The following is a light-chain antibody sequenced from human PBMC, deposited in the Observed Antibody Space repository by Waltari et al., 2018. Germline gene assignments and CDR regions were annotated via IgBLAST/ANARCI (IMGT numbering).Light chain of an antibody. V-gene: IGKV4-1*01. CDR1: QNVLYNSNNKYY. CDR3: HQYFSPHWT. J-gene: IGKJ1*01. CDR2: WAS. Sequence: DIVLTQSPDSLVVSLGERSTINCKACQNVLYNSNNKYYLGGYQQKPGQPPKLLIYWASTRESGVPDRFSGTGSGTDFTLTISSLQAEDVAVYYCHQYFSPHWTFGQGTKVEIK.